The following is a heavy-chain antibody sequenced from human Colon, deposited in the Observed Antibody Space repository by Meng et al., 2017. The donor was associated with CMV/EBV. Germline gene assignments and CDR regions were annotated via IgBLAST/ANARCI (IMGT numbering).Heavy chain of an antibody. CDR1: GVSFSGYY. CDR3: ARIGYRSSWFDY. J-gene: IGHJ5*01. V-gene: IGHV4-34*01. Sequence: CGVQGVSFSGYYWTWILQPPGKGLEWIGQTKHTGSPDYNPSFKSRVTISVDTSKSQFSLKLTSVTAADTATYFCARIGYRSSWFDYWGQGTLVTVSS. D-gene: IGHD5-24*01. CDR2: TKHTGSP.